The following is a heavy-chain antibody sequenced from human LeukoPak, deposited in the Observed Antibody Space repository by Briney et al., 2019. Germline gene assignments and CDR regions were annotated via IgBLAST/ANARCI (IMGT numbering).Heavy chain of an antibody. V-gene: IGHV3-30*04. Sequence: PGGSLRLSCAASGFTFSSYAMHWVRQAPAKGLEWGAVISYDGSNKYYADSVKGRFTISRDNSKNTLYLQMNSLRAEDTAVYYCARDMATITLDVWGQGTTVTVSS. CDR1: GFTFSSYA. D-gene: IGHD5-24*01. CDR3: ARDMATITLDV. CDR2: ISYDGSNK. J-gene: IGHJ6*02.